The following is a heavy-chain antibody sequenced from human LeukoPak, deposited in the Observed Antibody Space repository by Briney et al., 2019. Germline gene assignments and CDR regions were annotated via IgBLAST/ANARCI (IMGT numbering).Heavy chain of an antibody. J-gene: IGHJ4*02. Sequence: GGPLRLSCAASGFTFSSYEMNWVRQAPGKGLEWVSHISSGGTTIYYADSVKGRFTISRDNAKNSLYLQMNGLRAEDTAVYYCAKSFMDWGQGTLVTVSS. CDR2: ISSGGTTI. CDR3: AKSFMD. CDR1: GFTFSSYE. D-gene: IGHD3-10*01. V-gene: IGHV3-48*03.